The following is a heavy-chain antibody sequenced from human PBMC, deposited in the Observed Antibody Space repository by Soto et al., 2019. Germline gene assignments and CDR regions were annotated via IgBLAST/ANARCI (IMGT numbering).Heavy chain of an antibody. CDR3: ARGYCYGSGRPTPGGMDV. CDR1: GYTFTNYD. V-gene: IGHV1-18*01. Sequence: QVHLVQSGAEVKKPGASVKVSCKASGYTFTNYDINWVRQAPGQGLEWMGWISTYTGNTNYEQKLQGRVTMTTDTSTSTAYMELRSLRSDDTAVYYCARGYCYGSGRPTPGGMDVWGQGTTVTVFS. CDR2: ISTYTGNT. J-gene: IGHJ6*02. D-gene: IGHD3-10*01.